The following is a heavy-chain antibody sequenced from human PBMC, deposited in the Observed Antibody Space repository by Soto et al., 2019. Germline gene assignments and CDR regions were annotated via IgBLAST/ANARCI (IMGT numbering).Heavy chain of an antibody. CDR1: GYTCTSYS. CDR3: ARGSGSHECGWFDP. CDR2: INAGNGNT. D-gene: IGHD6-19*01. J-gene: IGHJ5*02. Sequence: QVQLVQSGAEVKKPGASVKVSCKASGYTCTSYSMYWVCQAPGQRLEWMGWINAGNGNTKYSQKLQGRVAITRDTYASTAYIELSSLRSEDTAVYYCARGSGSHECGWFDPWGQGTLVTVSS. V-gene: IGHV1-3*01.